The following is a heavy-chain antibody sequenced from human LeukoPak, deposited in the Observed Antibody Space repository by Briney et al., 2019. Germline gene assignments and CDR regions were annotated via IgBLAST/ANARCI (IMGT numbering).Heavy chain of an antibody. J-gene: IGHJ6*03. D-gene: IGHD1-7*01. V-gene: IGHV3-30*02. CDR3: EKEGNFFLDV. Sequence: PGGSLRLSCAASGFTFSSYGMHWVRQAPGKGLEWVAFIRYDGINKYYAESVRGRFTISKDNSKNTLFLQMNSLRPEDTAVYYCEKEGNFFLDVWGKGTTVTISS. CDR2: IRYDGINK. CDR1: GFTFSSYG.